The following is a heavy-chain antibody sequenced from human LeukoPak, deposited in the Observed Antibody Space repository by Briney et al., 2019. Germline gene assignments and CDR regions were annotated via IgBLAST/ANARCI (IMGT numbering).Heavy chain of an antibody. CDR1: GGSISSYY. CDR2: IYYSGST. V-gene: IGHV4-59*01. CDR3: AREHLDYYYGSGSYAFDI. Sequence: PSETLSLTCTVSGGSISSYYWSWIRQPPGKGLEWIGYIYYSGSTNYNPSLKSRVTISVDTSKNQFSLKLSSVTAADTAVYYCAREHLDYYYGSGSYAFDIWGQGTMVTVSS. J-gene: IGHJ3*02. D-gene: IGHD3-10*01.